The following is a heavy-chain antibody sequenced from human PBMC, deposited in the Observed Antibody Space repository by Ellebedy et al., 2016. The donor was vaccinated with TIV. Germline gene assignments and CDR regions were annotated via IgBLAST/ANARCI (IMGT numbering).Heavy chain of an antibody. CDR3: ARGIFGSGNYYPNWFDP. D-gene: IGHD3-10*01. CDR1: GGTFSSYA. V-gene: IGHV1-69*04. J-gene: IGHJ5*02. CDR2: IIPILDIA. Sequence: AASVKVSCKASGGTFSSYAVSWVRQAPGQGLEWMGRIIPILDIANYAQKFQGRVTITADKSTTTAYMELSSLRSEDTAVYFCARGIFGSGNYYPNWFDPWGQGTLVTVSS.